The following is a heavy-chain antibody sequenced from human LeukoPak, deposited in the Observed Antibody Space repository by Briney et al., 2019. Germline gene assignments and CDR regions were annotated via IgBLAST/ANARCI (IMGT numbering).Heavy chain of an antibody. Sequence: ASVKVSCKASGYTFTSYDINWVRQATGQGLEWMGWMNPNSGNTGYAQKFQGRVTMTRNTSISTAYMELSSLRSEDTAVYYCATVSGNYDSSGHDAFDIWGQGTMVTVSS. J-gene: IGHJ3*02. CDR1: GYTFTSYD. V-gene: IGHV1-8*01. CDR3: ATVSGNYDSSGHDAFDI. CDR2: MNPNSGNT. D-gene: IGHD3-22*01.